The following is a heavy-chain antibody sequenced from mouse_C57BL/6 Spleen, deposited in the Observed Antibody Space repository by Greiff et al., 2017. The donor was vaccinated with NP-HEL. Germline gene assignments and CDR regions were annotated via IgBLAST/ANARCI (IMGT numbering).Heavy chain of an antibody. V-gene: IGHV1-69*01. D-gene: IGHD3-2*02. CDR3: ARSGSSGPSYAMDY. CDR2: IDPSDSYT. CDR1: GYTFTSYW. J-gene: IGHJ4*01. Sequence: VQLQQSGAELVMPGASVKLSCKASGYTFTSYWMHWVKQRPGQGLEWIGEIDPSDSYTNYNQKFKGKSTLTVDKSSSTAYMQLSSLTSEDSAVYYCARSGSSGPSYAMDYWGQGTSVTVSS.